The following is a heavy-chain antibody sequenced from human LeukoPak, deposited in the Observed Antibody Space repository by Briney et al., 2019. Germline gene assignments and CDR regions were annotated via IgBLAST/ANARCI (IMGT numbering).Heavy chain of an antibody. D-gene: IGHD7-27*01. CDR3: ARNLANWVLFDY. CDR2: IYFGGST. J-gene: IGHJ4*02. V-gene: IGHV4-59*08. Sequence: SETLSLTCTVSGGSINNYYWSWIRQPPGKGQEWIGYIYFGGSTNYNPSLKSRVTISIDTSKKQFSLNLSSATAADTAVYYCARNLANWVLFDYWGQGILVTVSS. CDR1: GGSINNYY.